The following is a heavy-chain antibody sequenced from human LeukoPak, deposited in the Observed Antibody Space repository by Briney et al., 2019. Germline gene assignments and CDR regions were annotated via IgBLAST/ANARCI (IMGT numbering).Heavy chain of an antibody. V-gene: IGHV4-39*07. CDR1: GGSFNSRSYY. CDR2: VYYGGST. CDR3: AREWQYQFDY. D-gene: IGHD4-11*01. Sequence: PSETLSLTCTVSGGSFNSRSYYWGWIRQPPGKGLEWIGSVYYGGSTYYNPSLKSRVTISIDTSKNQFSLKVTSVTAADTAVYYCAREWQYQFDYWGQGTLVTVSS. J-gene: IGHJ4*02.